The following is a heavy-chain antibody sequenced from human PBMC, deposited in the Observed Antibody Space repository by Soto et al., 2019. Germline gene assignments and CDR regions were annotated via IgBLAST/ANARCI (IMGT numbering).Heavy chain of an antibody. D-gene: IGHD1-1*01. CDR1: GISFSNAW. CDR3: TTTRPGTNVFDN. Sequence: GGSLRLSCAASGISFSNAWMNWVRQAPGKGLEYIGRIRSKTDGGTTEYAAPVEGRFTASRDDSKNTLYLQMSGLKTEDTAVYYCTTTRPGTNVFDNWGQGTLVTVSS. V-gene: IGHV3-15*01. J-gene: IGHJ3*02. CDR2: IRSKTDGGTT.